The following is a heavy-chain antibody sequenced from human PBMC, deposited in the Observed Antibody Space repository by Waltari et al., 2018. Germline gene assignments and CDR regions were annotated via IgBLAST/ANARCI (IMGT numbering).Heavy chain of an antibody. V-gene: IGHV6-1*01. CDR3: ARYTDATAALDF. D-gene: IGHD1-1*01. CDR2: TLYRSKWYT. CDR1: GDSVSSNTAA. J-gene: IGHJ4*02. Sequence: QVHLQQSGPGLLNPSQTLSLTCAISGDSVSSNTAAFNWVRQSPSRGLEWLGRTLYRSKWYTTYADSVKGRITINADTSKNQFSLLMNSVTPGDTAVYYCARYTDATAALDFWGQGTLITVSS.